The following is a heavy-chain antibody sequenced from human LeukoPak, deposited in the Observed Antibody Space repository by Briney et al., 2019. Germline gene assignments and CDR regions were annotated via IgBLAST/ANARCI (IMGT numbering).Heavy chain of an antibody. Sequence: GGSLRLSCAASAASGFTFSSFFMTWIRQAPGKGLEWVSYISVSNSPIYYADSVKGRFTISRDNSKNTLYLQMNSLRAEDTATYYCARDSPLLTVWGQGTLVTVSS. CDR1: GFTFSSFF. V-gene: IGHV3-48*01. CDR3: ARDSPLLTV. D-gene: IGHD3-9*01. J-gene: IGHJ4*02. CDR2: ISVSNSPI.